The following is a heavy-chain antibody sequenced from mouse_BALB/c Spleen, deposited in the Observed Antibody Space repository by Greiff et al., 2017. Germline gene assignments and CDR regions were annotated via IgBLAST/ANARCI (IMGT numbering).Heavy chain of an antibody. Sequence: EVKVVESGGGLVKPGGSLKLSCAASGFTFSDYYMYWVRQTPEKRLEWVATISDGGSYTYYPDSVKGRFTISRDNAKNNLYLQMSSLKSEDTAMYYCARGADYDYDEGYFDVWGAGTTVTVSA. CDR2: ISDGGSYT. CDR1: GFTFSDYY. CDR3: ARGADYDYDEGYFDV. V-gene: IGHV5-4*02. J-gene: IGHJ1*01. D-gene: IGHD2-4*01.